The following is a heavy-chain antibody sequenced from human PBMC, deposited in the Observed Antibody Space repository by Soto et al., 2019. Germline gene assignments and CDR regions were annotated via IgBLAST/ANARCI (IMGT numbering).Heavy chain of an antibody. CDR1: GGSISNSSYY. Sequence: QLQLQESGPGLVKPSETLSLTCTVSGGSISNSSYYWGWIRQPPGKGLEWIGSIYYSGSTYYNPSLKSRVXXSXDXXKNQFSLKLSSVTAADTAVYYCARHDYGGTAEFDYWGQGTLVTVSS. J-gene: IGHJ4*02. V-gene: IGHV4-39*01. CDR3: ARHDYGGTAEFDY. D-gene: IGHD4-17*01. CDR2: IYYSGST.